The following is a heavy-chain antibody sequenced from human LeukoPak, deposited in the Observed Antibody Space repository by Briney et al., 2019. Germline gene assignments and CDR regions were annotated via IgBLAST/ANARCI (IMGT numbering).Heavy chain of an antibody. CDR3: GREVPGGATILDC. D-gene: IGHD1-26*01. CDR1: GFTFSSYW. V-gene: IGHV3-7*04. Sequence: GGSLRLSCAASGFTFSSYWMSWVRQAPGKGLEWVANIKEDGGVTYYVDSVKGRFTISRDNAKNSLYLQMNSLRADDTAVYYCGREVPGGATILDCWGQGTLVTVSS. CDR2: IKEDGGVT. J-gene: IGHJ4*02.